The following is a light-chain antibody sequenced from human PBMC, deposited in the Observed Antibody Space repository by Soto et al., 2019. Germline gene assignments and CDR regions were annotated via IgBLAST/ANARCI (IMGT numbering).Light chain of an antibody. J-gene: IGKJ1*01. CDR1: QSVSSSY. CDR2: GAS. Sequence: EIVLTRSPGTLSLSPGERATLSCRASQSVSSSYLAWYQQKPGQAPRLLIYGASSRATGIPDRFSGSGSGTDFTLTISRLEPEDFAVYYCQQYGITKTFGQGTKVEIK. CDR3: QQYGITKT. V-gene: IGKV3-20*01.